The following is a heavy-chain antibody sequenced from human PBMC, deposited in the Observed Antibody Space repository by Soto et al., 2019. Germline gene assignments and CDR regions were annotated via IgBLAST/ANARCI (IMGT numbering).Heavy chain of an antibody. CDR2: FDPEDGET. D-gene: IGHD2-21*01. CDR3: ATDCGDLLGPTFDY. CDR1: GYTLTELS. V-gene: IGHV1-24*01. J-gene: IGHJ4*02. Sequence: ASVKVSCKVSGYTLTELSMHWVRQAPGKGLEWMGGFDPEDGETIYAQKFQGRVTMTEDTSTDTAYMELSSLRSEDTAVYYCATDCGDLLGPTFDYWGQGTLVTVSS.